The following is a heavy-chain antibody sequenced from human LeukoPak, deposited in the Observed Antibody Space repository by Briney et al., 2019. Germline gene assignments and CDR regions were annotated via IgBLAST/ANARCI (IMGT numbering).Heavy chain of an antibody. Sequence: GGSLRLSCAASGFTFSSYSMNWVRQAPGKGLEYVAIIKPDGSDTYYVDSVKGRFTISRDNAKNSLYLHMNSLRAEDTSVYYCARDPAFGGFDIWGRGTMVIVSS. J-gene: IGHJ3*02. CDR1: GFTFSSYS. CDR2: IKPDGSDT. V-gene: IGHV3-7*01. CDR3: ARDPAFGGFDI. D-gene: IGHD3-10*01.